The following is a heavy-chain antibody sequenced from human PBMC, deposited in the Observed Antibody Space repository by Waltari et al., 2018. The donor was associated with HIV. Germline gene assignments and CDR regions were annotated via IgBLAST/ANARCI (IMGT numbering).Heavy chain of an antibody. CDR1: GFPFSNYW. Sequence: LVESGGDSVHPGGSLRLSCAASGFPFSNYWMGWVRQAPGKGPEWVANIKQDGAEEYYVASVRGRFTISRDNAKNLLYLQMNSLRTEDTAVYYCASHRYSGYDKYFYYYYGMDVWGQGTTVTVS. V-gene: IGHV3-7*01. CDR2: IKQDGAEE. CDR3: ASHRYSGYDKYFYYYYGMDV. D-gene: IGHD5-12*01. J-gene: IGHJ6*02.